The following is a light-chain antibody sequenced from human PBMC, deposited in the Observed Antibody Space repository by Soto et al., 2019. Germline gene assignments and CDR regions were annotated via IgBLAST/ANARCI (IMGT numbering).Light chain of an antibody. V-gene: IGKV1-27*01. Sequence: DIQMTQSPSSLSASVGDRVTITCRASQGISNYLAWYQQKPGKVHKLLIYAASTLQSGVPSRFSGSRSGPDFTLTISSQQREDVATYYCQKYNSALPFGGGTKVEIK. CDR2: AAS. CDR1: QGISNY. J-gene: IGKJ4*01. CDR3: QKYNSALP.